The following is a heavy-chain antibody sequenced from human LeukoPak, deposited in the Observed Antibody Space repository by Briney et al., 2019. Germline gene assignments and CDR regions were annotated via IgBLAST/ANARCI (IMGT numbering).Heavy chain of an antibody. J-gene: IGHJ4*02. Sequence: PGGSLRLSCAASGFTFSSYSMNWVRQAPGKGLEWVSFISSSSSYIYYADSVKGRFTISRDNAKNSLYLQMNSLRAEDTAVYYCATSRGPFDYWGQGTLVTVSS. CDR1: GFTFSSYS. D-gene: IGHD3-10*01. V-gene: IGHV3-21*01. CDR2: ISSSSSYI. CDR3: ATSRGPFDY.